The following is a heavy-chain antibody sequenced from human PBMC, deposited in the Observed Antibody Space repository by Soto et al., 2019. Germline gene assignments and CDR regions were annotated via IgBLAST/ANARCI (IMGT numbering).Heavy chain of an antibody. Sequence: VQLVESGGGLVQPGRSLRLSCAASGFTFDDYAMHWVRQAPGKGLEWVSGISWNSGSIGYADSVKGRFTISRDNAKNSLYLQMNSLRAEDTALYYCAKAQYSSPNWFDPWGQGTLVTVSS. CDR2: ISWNSGSI. CDR3: AKAQYSSPNWFDP. CDR1: GFTFDDYA. V-gene: IGHV3-9*01. D-gene: IGHD6-19*01. J-gene: IGHJ5*02.